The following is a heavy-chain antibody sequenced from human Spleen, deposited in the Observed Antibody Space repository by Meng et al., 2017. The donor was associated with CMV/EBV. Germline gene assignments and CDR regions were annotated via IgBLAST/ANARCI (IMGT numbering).Heavy chain of an antibody. Sequence: GESLKISCAASGFTFDDYGMSWVRQAPGKGLEWVSAINWNGDTTGYADSVKGRFTISRDNSQNTLFLQMESLRPEDTAVYYCARGLYDSSGYYFDAFDMWGQGTMVTVSS. J-gene: IGHJ3*02. CDR1: GFTFDDYG. V-gene: IGHV3-20*04. D-gene: IGHD3-22*01. CDR3: ARGLYDSSGYYFDAFDM. CDR2: INWNGDTT.